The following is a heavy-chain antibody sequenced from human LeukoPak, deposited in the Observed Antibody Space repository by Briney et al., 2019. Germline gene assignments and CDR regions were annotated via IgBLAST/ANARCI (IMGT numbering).Heavy chain of an antibody. V-gene: IGHV3-66*01. CDR2: IYSGGST. Sequence: PGGSLRLSCAASGFTVSSNYMSWVRQAPGKGLEWVSVIYSGGSTYYADSVKGRFTISRDNSKNTLYLQMNSLRAEDTAVYYCARDPLLAPRWYFDLWGRGTLVTVSS. CDR1: GFTVSSNY. J-gene: IGHJ2*01. CDR3: ARDPLLAPRWYFDL. D-gene: IGHD3-3*02.